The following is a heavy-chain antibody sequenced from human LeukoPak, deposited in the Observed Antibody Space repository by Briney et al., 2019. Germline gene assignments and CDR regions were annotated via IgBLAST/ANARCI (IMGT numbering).Heavy chain of an antibody. D-gene: IGHD2-2*01. J-gene: IGHJ4*02. CDR3: AREVISTPSYFDY. CDR2: IHRDDKT. CDR1: GFTVSSSF. V-gene: IGHV3-53*01. Sequence: GGSLRLSCAASGFTVSSSFIYWVRRAPGKGLEWVSFIHRDDKTYYADSVKGRFTMSRDSSKNTLYLHMNSLGADDTAVYYCAREVISTPSYFDYWGQGILVTVSS.